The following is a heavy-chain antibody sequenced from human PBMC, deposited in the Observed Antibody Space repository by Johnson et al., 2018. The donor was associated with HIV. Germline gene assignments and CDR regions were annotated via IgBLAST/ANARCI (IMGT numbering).Heavy chain of an antibody. D-gene: IGHD2-15*01. CDR1: GFSFNNYW. Sequence: VESGGGLVQPGGSLRLSCGASGFSFNNYWMSWVRQAPGKGLEWVANINEDGREKHYADSVKGRFTISRDNAKKSLYLQMNSLRAEDTALYYCARVVVVVATVRVGAFDIWGQGTLVTVSS. CDR3: ARVVVVVATVRVGAFDI. CDR2: INEDGREK. V-gene: IGHV3-7*03. J-gene: IGHJ3*02.